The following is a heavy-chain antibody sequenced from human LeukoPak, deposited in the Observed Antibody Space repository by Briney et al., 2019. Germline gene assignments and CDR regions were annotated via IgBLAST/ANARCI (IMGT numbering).Heavy chain of an antibody. V-gene: IGHV3-53*01. D-gene: IGHD1-14*01. CDR3: ARGVEPLAANTLAY. CDR1: GFTVITND. Sequence: GWSLRLSCAASGFTVITNDMTWVRQAPGNGLEWVSVLYSDGNTKYADSVQGRFTISRDNSKNTLYLEMNSLSPDDTAVYYCARGVEPLAANTLAYWGQGTLVTVSS. CDR2: LYSDGNT. J-gene: IGHJ4*02.